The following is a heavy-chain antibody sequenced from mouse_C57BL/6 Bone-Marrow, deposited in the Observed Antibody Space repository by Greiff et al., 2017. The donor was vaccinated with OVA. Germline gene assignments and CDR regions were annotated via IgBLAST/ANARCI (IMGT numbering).Heavy chain of an antibody. CDR2: ISSGGDYI. J-gene: IGHJ2*01. CDR1: GFTFSSYA. CDR3: TRVYSNYNFDY. D-gene: IGHD2-5*01. V-gene: IGHV5-9-1*02. Sequence: DVMLVESGEGLVKPGGSLKLSCAASGFTFSSYAMSWVRQTPEKRLEWVAYISSGGDYIYYADTVKGRFTISRDNARNTLYLQMSSLKSEDTAMYYCTRVYSNYNFDYWGQGTTLTVSS.